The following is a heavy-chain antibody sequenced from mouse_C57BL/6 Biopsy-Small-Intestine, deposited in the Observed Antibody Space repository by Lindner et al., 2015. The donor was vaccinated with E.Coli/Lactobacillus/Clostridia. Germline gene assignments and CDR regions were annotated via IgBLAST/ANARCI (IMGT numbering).Heavy chain of an antibody. Sequence: VQLQESGAELVKPGASVKLSCTTSGFNIKDFYMHWVKQRTEQGLEWIGKIDPEDGETKYAPKFQGKATITADTSSNTAYLQLSSLTSEDTAVYCCAGGANYWYFDLWATGTTVTVSS. V-gene: IGHV14-2*01. CDR1: GFNIKDFY. D-gene: IGHD3-1*01. CDR3: AGGANYWYFDL. J-gene: IGHJ1*03. CDR2: IDPEDGET.